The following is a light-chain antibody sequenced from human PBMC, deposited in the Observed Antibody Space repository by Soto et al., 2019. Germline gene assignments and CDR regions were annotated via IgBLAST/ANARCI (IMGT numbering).Light chain of an antibody. J-gene: IGLJ1*01. Sequence: QSALTQPPSASGSPGQSVTISCTGPISDIGGYYYVSWYQHHPGKAPKLMIYEVTKRPSGVPDRFSGSKSGNTASLTVSGLQAEDEADYYCSSYAGSNIFVFGTGTKLTVL. V-gene: IGLV2-8*01. CDR2: EVT. CDR1: ISDIGGYYY. CDR3: SSYAGSNIFV.